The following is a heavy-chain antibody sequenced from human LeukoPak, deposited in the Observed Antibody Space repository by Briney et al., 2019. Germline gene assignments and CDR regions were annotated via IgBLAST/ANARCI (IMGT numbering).Heavy chain of an antibody. D-gene: IGHD2-8*02. CDR1: GGSFSGYY. CDR2: MHYSGAT. V-gene: IGHV4-34*01. Sequence: SETLSLTCAVYGGSFSGYYWSWIRRPPGKGLEWIGEMHYSGATNYNPSLKSRVTTSADTPKNQFSLRLSSVTAADTAVYYCARGRLEVYTFDIWCQGTMVTVSS. J-gene: IGHJ3*02. CDR3: ARGRLEVYTFDI.